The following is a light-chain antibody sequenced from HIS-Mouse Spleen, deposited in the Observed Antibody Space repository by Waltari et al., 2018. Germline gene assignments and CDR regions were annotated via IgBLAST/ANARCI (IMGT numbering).Light chain of an antibody. J-gene: IGKJ4*01. Sequence: EIVLTQSPATLSLSPGERATLSCRANQSVSSYLSWYQQKPGQAPRPLTYDASNRATGIPARFSGSGSGTDFTLTISSLEPEDFAVYYCQQRSNWPTFGGGTKVEIK. CDR3: QQRSNWPT. CDR1: QSVSSY. V-gene: IGKV3-11*01. CDR2: DAS.